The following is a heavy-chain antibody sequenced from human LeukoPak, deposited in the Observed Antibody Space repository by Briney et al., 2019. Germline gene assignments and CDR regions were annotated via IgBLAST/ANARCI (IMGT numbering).Heavy chain of an antibody. CDR2: MNPNSGNT. V-gene: IGHV1-8*01. Sequence: ASVKVSCXASGYTFTSYDINWVRQATGQGLVWMGWMNPNSGNTGYAQKFQGRVTMTRNTSISIAYMEVSSLRSEDTAVYYCARGTRGDILTGYSLGYWGQGTLVTVSS. CDR3: ARGTRGDILTGYSLGY. CDR1: GYTFTSYD. D-gene: IGHD3-9*01. J-gene: IGHJ4*02.